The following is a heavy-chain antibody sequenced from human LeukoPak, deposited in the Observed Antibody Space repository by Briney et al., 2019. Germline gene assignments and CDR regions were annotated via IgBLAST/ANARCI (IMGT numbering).Heavy chain of an antibody. V-gene: IGHV3-21*04. Sequence: GGSLGLSCAASGFTFSSYSMNWVRQAPGKGLEWVSSISSSSSYIYYADSVKGRFTISRDNAKNSLYLQMNSLRSEDTAVYYCATGGSGSPGYYYYYYMDVWGKGTTVTVSS. CDR2: ISSSSSYI. CDR3: ATGGSGSPGYYYYYYMDV. CDR1: GFTFSSYS. D-gene: IGHD1-26*01. J-gene: IGHJ6*03.